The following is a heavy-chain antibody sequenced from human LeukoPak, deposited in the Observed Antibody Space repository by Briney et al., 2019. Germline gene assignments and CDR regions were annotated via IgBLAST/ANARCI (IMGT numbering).Heavy chain of an antibody. CDR3: ARGRNWNYGHFDY. D-gene: IGHD1-7*01. V-gene: IGHV4-34*01. CDR1: GGSFSGYY. CDR2: INHSGST. J-gene: IGHJ4*02. Sequence: SETLSLTCAVYGGSFSGYYWSWIRQPPGKGLEWIGEINHSGSTNYNPSLKSRVTISVDTSKNQFSLKLSSVTAADTAGYYCARGRNWNYGHFDYWGQGTLVTVSS.